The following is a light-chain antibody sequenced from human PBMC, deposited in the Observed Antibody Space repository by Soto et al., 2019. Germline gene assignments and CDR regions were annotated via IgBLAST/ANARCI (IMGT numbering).Light chain of an antibody. J-gene: IGKJ1*01. Sequence: DIKMNQSPSTLSASVSDRVTITCRASQSISSWLAWYQQKPGKAPKLLIYDASSLESGVPSRFSGSGSGTEFTLTISSLQPDDFATYYCQQYNSYWTFAQGAKVDIK. CDR3: QQYNSYWT. CDR1: QSISSW. V-gene: IGKV1-5*01. CDR2: DAS.